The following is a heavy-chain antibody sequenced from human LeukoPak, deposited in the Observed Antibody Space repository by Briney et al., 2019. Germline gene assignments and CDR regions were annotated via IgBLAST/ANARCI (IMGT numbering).Heavy chain of an antibody. J-gene: IGHJ4*02. V-gene: IGHV3-74*01. CDR1: GFTFRNYW. CDR2: INSDGSST. D-gene: IGHD4-23*01. Sequence: PGGSLRLSCAASGFTFRNYWMHWVRQAPGKGLVWVSRINSDGSSTSYADSVKGRFTISGDNAKNTLFLQMNSLRDEDTAVYYCARSWGLRWHFDYWGQGTLVTVSS. CDR3: ARSWGLRWHFDY.